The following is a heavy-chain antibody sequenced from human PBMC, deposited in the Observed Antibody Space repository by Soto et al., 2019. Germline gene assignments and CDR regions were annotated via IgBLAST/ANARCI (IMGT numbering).Heavy chain of an antibody. J-gene: IGHJ6*02. Sequence: GGSLRLSCAASGFTFSSYGMHWVRQAPGKGLEWVAVIWYDGSNKYYADSVKGRFTISRDNSKNTLYLQMNSLRAEDTAVYYCARDMEMARQDYCYGMDVWGQGTTVTVSS. V-gene: IGHV3-33*01. CDR2: IWYDGSNK. CDR3: ARDMEMARQDYCYGMDV. D-gene: IGHD3-10*01. CDR1: GFTFSSYG.